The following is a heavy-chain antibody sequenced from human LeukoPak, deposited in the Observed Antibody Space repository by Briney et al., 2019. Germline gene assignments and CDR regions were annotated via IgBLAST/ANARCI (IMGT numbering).Heavy chain of an antibody. CDR1: GYTFTGYY. Sequence: ASVNVSCKASGYTFTGYYMHWVRQAPGQGLEWMGWINPNTGDTHYAQKFQGRVTLTRDTSITTVYMELGRLTSDDTAIFYCAVAPGDYWGQGTLVTVSS. CDR2: INPNTGDT. CDR3: AVAPGDY. J-gene: IGHJ4*02. V-gene: IGHV1-2*02. D-gene: IGHD2-21*01.